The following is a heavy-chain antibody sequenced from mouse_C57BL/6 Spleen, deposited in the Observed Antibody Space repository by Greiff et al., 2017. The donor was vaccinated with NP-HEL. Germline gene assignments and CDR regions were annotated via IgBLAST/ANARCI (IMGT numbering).Heavy chain of an antibody. D-gene: IGHD1-1*01. CDR2: INPNYGTT. J-gene: IGHJ1*03. CDR1: GYSFTDYN. V-gene: IGHV1-39*01. CDR3: ARIDYGSSYDYWYFDV. Sequence: VQLQQSGPELVKPGASVKISCKASGYSFTDYNMNWVKQSNGKSLEWIGVINPNYGTTSYNQKFKGKATLTVDQSSSTAYMQLNSLTSEDSAVYYCARIDYGSSYDYWYFDVWGTGTTVTVSS.